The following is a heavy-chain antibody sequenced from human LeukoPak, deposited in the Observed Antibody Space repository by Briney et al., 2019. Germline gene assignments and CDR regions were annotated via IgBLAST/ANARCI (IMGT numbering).Heavy chain of an antibody. CDR3: ARHGLGYDSNGYRNLNWFDP. CDR1: GGSFSSYY. CDR2: IYYSGST. J-gene: IGHJ5*02. D-gene: IGHD3-22*01. V-gene: IGHV4-39*01. Sequence: SETLSLTCAVYGGSFSSYYWGWIRQPPGKGLEWIGSIYYSGSTYYNPSLKSRVTISVDTSKNQFSLKLSSVTAADTAVYYCARHGLGYDSNGYRNLNWFDPWGQGTLVTVSS.